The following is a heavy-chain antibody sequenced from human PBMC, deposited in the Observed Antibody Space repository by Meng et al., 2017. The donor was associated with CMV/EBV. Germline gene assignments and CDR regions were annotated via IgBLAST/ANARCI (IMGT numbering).Heavy chain of an antibody. CDR2: MNPNSGNT. J-gene: IGHJ6*02. V-gene: IGHV1-8*01. D-gene: IGHD3-3*01. Sequence: ASVKVSCKASGYTFTSYDINWVRRATGQGLEWMGWMNPNSGNTGYAQKFQGRVTMTRNTSISTAYMELSSLRSEDTAVYYCARGDYDFWSGYYSWYYYGMDVWGQGTTVTVSS. CDR3: ARGDYDFWSGYYSWYYYGMDV. CDR1: GYTFTSYD.